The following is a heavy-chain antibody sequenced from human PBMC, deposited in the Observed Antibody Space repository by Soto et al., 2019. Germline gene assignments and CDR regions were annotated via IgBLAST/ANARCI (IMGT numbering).Heavy chain of an antibody. J-gene: IGHJ4*02. CDR2: INPSGGST. CDR3: ARELQDTQIAAAGTSFDY. D-gene: IGHD6-13*01. V-gene: IGHV1-46*03. Sequence: QVQLVQSGAEVKKPGASVKVSCKASGYTFTSYYMHWVRQAPGQGLEWMGLINPSGGSTIYAQKFQGRVTMTRDTSTSTVYMELSSLRSEDTAVYYCARELQDTQIAAAGTSFDYWGQGTLVTVSS. CDR1: GYTFTSYY.